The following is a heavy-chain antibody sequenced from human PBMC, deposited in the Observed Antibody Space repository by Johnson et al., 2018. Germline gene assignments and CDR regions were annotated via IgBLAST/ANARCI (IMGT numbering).Heavy chain of an antibody. CDR1: GASIDDDN. CDR2: INWSGSKT. D-gene: IGHD3-22*01. CDR3: AKHYYDSSAGFHWSDAFDI. J-gene: IGHJ3*02. V-gene: IGHV3-20*04. Sequence: VQLVQSGGRVVRXGESXRLXCTASGASIDDDNMSWVRQVPGKGLEWVSGINWSGSKTGYADSVKGRFTIARDNAKNSVHLQMDSLTVEDTAVYYWAKHYYDSSAGFHWSDAFDIWGQGTRVTVSS.